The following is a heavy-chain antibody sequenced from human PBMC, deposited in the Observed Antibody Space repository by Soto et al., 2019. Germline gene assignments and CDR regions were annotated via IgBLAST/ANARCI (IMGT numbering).Heavy chain of an antibody. J-gene: IGHJ4*02. CDR1: GGSFSGSY. V-gene: IGHV4-59*01. Sequence: SETLSLTCTVSGGSFSGSYWTWIRQPPGKGLEWIGYIYYSGITNYNPSLKSRVTISLDTSKNNFSLKLSSVTAADTAVYYCARDPYSRSSGRYFDYCGEGALVSVSS. CDR3: ARDPYSRSSGRYFDY. CDR2: IYYSGIT. D-gene: IGHD6-6*01.